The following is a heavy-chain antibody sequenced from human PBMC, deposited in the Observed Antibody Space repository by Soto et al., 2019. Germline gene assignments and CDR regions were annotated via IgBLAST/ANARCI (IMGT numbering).Heavy chain of an antibody. Sequence: QVPLVQSGAEVKKPGASVKVPCKASGFSFTDYHIHWVRQAPGQGLEWLGRINPKSGGTSTAQKFQGWVTMTTDTSISTASMELTRLTSDDTAIYYCARGDSTDCSNGVCSFFYNHDMDVWGQGTTVTVSS. CDR3: ARGDSTDCSNGVCSFFYNHDMDV. D-gene: IGHD2-8*01. V-gene: IGHV1-2*04. CDR1: GFSFTDYH. CDR2: INPKSGGT. J-gene: IGHJ6*02.